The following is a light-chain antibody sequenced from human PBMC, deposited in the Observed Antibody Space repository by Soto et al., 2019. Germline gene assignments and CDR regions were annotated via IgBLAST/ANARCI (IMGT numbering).Light chain of an antibody. CDR1: QGISSY. CDR2: AAS. V-gene: IGKV1-8*01. CDR3: QQYYSYPQTLT. J-gene: IGKJ4*01. Sequence: AIRMTQSPSSLSASTGDRVTITCRASQGISSYLAWYQQKPGKAPKLLIYAASTLQSGVPSRFSGSGSGTDFTLTISCLQSEDFATHYCQQYYSYPQTLTFGGGTKVDIK.